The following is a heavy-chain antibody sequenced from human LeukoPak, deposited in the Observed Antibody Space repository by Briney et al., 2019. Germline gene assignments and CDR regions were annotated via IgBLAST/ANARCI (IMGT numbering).Heavy chain of an antibody. CDR3: VSYCSGGSCQSDSDY. CDR2: ISYDGSNK. D-gene: IGHD2-15*01. V-gene: IGHV3-30*01. CDR1: GFTFSSYA. Sequence: GGSLRLSCAASGFTFSSYAMHWVRQAPGKGLEWAAVISYDGSNKYYADSVKGRFTISRDNSKNTLYLQMNSLRAEDTAVYYCVSYCSGGSCQSDSDYWGQGTLVTVSS. J-gene: IGHJ4*02.